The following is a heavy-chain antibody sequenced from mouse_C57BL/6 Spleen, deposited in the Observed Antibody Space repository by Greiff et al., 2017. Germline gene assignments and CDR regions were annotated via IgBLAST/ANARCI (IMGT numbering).Heavy chain of an antibody. CDR3: ARMRDYYGSSDAYFDV. V-gene: IGHV1-55*01. CDR1: GYTFTSYW. J-gene: IGHJ1*03. Sequence: QVQLQQPGAELVKPGASVKMSCKASGYTFTSYWITWVKQRPGQGLEWIGDIYPGSGSTSYNEKFKSKATLTVVTSSSTAYMQLSSLPSEDSAVYYWARMRDYYGSSDAYFDVWGTGTTGTVSS. D-gene: IGHD1-1*01. CDR2: IYPGSGST.